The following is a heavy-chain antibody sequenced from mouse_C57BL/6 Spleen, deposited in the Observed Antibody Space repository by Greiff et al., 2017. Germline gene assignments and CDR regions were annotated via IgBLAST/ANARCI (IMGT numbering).Heavy chain of an antibody. CDR3: AREGYDSNKGGAMDY. CDR2: IYPGDGDT. CDR1: GYAFSSSW. V-gene: IGHV1-82*01. D-gene: IGHD2-5*01. J-gene: IGHJ4*01. Sequence: QVQLQQSGPELVKPGASVKISCKASGYAFSSSWMNWVKQRPGKGLEWIGRIYPGDGDTNYNGKFKGKATLTADKSSSTAYMQLSSLTSEDSAVYFCAREGYDSNKGGAMDYWGQGTSVTVSS.